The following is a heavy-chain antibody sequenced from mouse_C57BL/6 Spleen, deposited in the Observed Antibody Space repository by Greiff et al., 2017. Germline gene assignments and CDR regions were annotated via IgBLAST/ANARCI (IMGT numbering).Heavy chain of an antibody. Sequence: QVQLQQSDAELVKPGASVKISCKVSGYTFTDHTIHWMKQRPEPGLEWIGYIYPRDGSTKYNVKFKGKATLTADKSSSTAYLQLNSLTSEDSAVYFCARGGDGLLEGYYFDYWGQGTTLTVSS. CDR2: IYPRDGST. V-gene: IGHV1-78*01. D-gene: IGHD2-10*01. J-gene: IGHJ2*01. CDR3: ARGGDGLLEGYYFDY. CDR1: GYTFTDHT.